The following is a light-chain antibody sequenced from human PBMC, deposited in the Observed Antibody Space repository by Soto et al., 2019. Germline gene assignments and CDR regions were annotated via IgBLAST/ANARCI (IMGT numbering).Light chain of an antibody. CDR3: QQYDTFPRT. CDR2: DAS. Sequence: GDRVTITCRASQSINRWLAWYQQKPGEAPKVLVYDASSLESGVPSRFSGSGSGTEFTLTISSLQPDDFATYYCQQYDTFPRTFGQGTKVDIK. J-gene: IGKJ1*01. CDR1: QSINRW. V-gene: IGKV1-5*01.